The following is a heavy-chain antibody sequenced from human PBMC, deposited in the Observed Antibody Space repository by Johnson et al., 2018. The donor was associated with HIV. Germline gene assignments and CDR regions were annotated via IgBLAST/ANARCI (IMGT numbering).Heavy chain of an antibody. D-gene: IGHD3-10*01. CDR1: GFTFSSYG. V-gene: IGHV3-30*18. CDR2: ISYDGSNK. CDR3: AKDVAYYYGSGSRDAFDI. Sequence: VQLVESGGGVVQPGRSLRLSCAASGFTFSSYGMHWVRQAPGKGLEWVAVISYDGSNKYYADSVKGRFTISRDNSKNTLYLQMNSLRAEDTAVYYCAKDVAYYYGSGSRDAFDIWGQGTMVTVSS. J-gene: IGHJ3*02.